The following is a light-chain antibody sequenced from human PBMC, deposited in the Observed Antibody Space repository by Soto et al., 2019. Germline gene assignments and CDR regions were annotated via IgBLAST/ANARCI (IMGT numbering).Light chain of an antibody. CDR2: EVS. CDR1: SSDVGAYNY. V-gene: IGLV2-14*01. Sequence: QSVLTQPASVSGSPGQSITISCTGTSSDVGAYNYVSWYQQQSGKAPKLIIHEVSNRPSGVSNRFSGSKSGNTASLTISGLQAEDEADYYCHSYDSSLSGSVFGGGTKVTVL. CDR3: HSYDSSLSGSV. J-gene: IGLJ3*02.